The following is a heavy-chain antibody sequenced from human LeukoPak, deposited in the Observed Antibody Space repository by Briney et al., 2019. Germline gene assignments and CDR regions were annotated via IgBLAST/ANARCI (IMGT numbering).Heavy chain of an antibody. CDR1: GGSISSYY. CDR2: IYYSGST. V-gene: IGHV4-59*01. D-gene: IGHD6-19*01. CDR3: ARGGNRFYIAVAGRDDAFDI. J-gene: IGHJ3*02. Sequence: SSETLSLTCTVSGGSISSYYWSWIRQPPGKGLEWIGYIYYSGSTNYNPSLKSRVTISVDTSKNQFSLKLSSVTAADTAVYYCARGGNRFYIAVAGRDDAFDIWGQGTMVTVSS.